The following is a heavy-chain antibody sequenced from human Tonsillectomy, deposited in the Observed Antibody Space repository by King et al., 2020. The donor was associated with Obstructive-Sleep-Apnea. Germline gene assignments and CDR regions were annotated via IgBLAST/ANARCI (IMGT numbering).Heavy chain of an antibody. CDR3: ASLTLSIRGVFFDF. Sequence: VQLVESGGGLVQPGGSLRLSCAVSGFTFSSYWMSWVRQAPGKGLEWVANIKQDGSEKYYVDSVRGRFTISRDNAKNSLYLQMNSLRAEDTAVYYCASLTLSIRGVFFDFWGQGTMVTVSS. CDR1: GFTFSSYW. V-gene: IGHV3-7*03. J-gene: IGHJ3*01. D-gene: IGHD3-10*01. CDR2: IKQDGSEK.